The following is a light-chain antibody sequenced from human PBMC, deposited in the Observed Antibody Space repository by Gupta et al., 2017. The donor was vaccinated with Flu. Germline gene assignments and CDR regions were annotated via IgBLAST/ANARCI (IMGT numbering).Light chain of an antibody. CDR3: SSYAGNTYV. J-gene: IGLJ1*01. CDR1: SSDVGGYNY. V-gene: IGLV2-8*01. CDR2: EVS. Sequence: QSALTQPPSAPGSPGQSVTIPCTGTSSDVGGYNYVSWYQQHPGKAPKVMIYEVSKRPSGVPDRFSGSKSGNTASLTVSGLQAEDEADYYCSSYAGNTYVFGTGTKVTVL.